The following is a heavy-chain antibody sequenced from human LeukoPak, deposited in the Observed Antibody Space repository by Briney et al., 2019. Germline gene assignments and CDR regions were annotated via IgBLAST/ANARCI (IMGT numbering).Heavy chain of an antibody. CDR3: ASGVLSTQGGFDY. Sequence: SETLSLTCTVSGGSISSSSYYWGWIRQPPGKGLEWIGSIYYSGSTYYNPSLKSRVTISVDTSKNQFSLKLSSVTAADTAVYYCASGVLSTQGGFDYWGQGTLVTVSS. J-gene: IGHJ4*02. V-gene: IGHV4-39*07. CDR1: GGSISSSSYY. CDR2: IYYSGST. D-gene: IGHD3-10*01.